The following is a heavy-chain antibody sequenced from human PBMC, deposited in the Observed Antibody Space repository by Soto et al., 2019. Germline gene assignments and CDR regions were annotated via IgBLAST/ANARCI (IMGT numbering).Heavy chain of an antibody. Sequence: EVQLLESGGGLVQPGGSLRLSCAASGFTFSSYAMNWVRQAPGKGLEWVSTISDSGDSTYYADSVKGRFAISRDNSKXTLYLQMNSLRAEDTAVYYCATLTTIWFGELETFDYWGQGTLVTVSS. CDR1: GFTFSSYA. J-gene: IGHJ4*02. CDR3: ATLTTIWFGELETFDY. D-gene: IGHD3-10*01. CDR2: ISDSGDST. V-gene: IGHV3-23*01.